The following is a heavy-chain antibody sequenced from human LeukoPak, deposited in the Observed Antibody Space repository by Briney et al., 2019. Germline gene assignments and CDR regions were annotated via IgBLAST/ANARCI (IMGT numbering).Heavy chain of an antibody. CDR2: INSDGSST. CDR3: ARYRYYYGSGSYLNNWFDP. Sequence: QPGGSLRLSCAASGFTFSSYWMHWVRQAPGKGLVWVSRINSDGSSTSYADSVKGRFTISRDNAKNTLYLQMNSLRAEDTAVYYCARYRYYYGSGSYLNNWFDPWGQGTLVTVSS. D-gene: IGHD3-10*01. CDR1: GFTFSSYW. J-gene: IGHJ5*02. V-gene: IGHV3-74*01.